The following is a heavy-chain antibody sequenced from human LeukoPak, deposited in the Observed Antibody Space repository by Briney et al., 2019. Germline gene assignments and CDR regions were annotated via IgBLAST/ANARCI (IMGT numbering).Heavy chain of an antibody. D-gene: IGHD5-12*01. CDR3: ATDSEDILATIDRDY. CDR1: GYTLTDYY. J-gene: IGHJ4*02. Sequence: ASVKISRKVSGYTLTDYYMHWVQQAPGKGLEWMGLADPEDGETIYAEKFQGRVTITADTSTDTAYMELSSLRSEDTAVYYGATDSEDILATIDRDYWGQGTLVTVSS. CDR2: ADPEDGET. V-gene: IGHV1-69-2*01.